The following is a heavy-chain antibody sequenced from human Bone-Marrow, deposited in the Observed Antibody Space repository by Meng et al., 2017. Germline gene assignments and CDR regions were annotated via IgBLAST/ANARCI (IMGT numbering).Heavy chain of an antibody. V-gene: IGHV1-2*06. Sequence: QVSRVQSVAGVKKPGASVKVSCKPSGYNFPDYYIHWVRRAPGQGLEWMGRINPKSGDTHYAQKFQARVTMTGDTSISTAYMELSGLRSDDTAMYYCARDEDISAAGKLFGDYWGQGTLVTVSS. D-gene: IGHD6-25*01. CDR2: INPKSGDT. CDR1: GYNFPDYY. CDR3: ARDEDISAAGKLFGDY. J-gene: IGHJ4*02.